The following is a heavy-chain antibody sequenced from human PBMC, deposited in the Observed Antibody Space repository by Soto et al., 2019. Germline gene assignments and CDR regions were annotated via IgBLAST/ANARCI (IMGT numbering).Heavy chain of an antibody. V-gene: IGHV3-21*01. CDR3: VCDDNRRY. J-gene: IGHJ4*02. Sequence: EVQLVESGGGLVKPGGSLRLSCAASGFSFSTSTMNWVRQAPGKGLEFVSSIGRTGIDRYYIDSVKGRFTISRDNAQNSLYLQMNSLRAVDTARYYCVCDDNRRYWGKGTLVTVSS. D-gene: IGHD1-1*01. CDR1: GFSFSTST. CDR2: IGRTGIDR.